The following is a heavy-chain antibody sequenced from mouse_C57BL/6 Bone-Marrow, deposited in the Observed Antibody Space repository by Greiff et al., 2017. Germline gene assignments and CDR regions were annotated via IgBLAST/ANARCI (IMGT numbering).Heavy chain of an antibody. V-gene: IGHV1-64*01. CDR1: GYTFTSYW. CDR3: EREGNSYVYGCFAD. Sequence: QVPLQQPWAELVKPGASVKLSCKASGYTFTSYWMQWVKQRPGQGLEWIGMIHPNSGSPNYNEKFKSKATLTVDTSSSTAYMQLSRLTSEDSAVYYEEREGNSYVYGCFADWGQGTLLTVSA. D-gene: IGHD2-2*01. CDR2: IHPNSGSP. J-gene: IGHJ3*01.